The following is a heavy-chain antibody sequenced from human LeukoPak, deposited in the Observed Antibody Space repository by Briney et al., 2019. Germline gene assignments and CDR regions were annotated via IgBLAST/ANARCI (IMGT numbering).Heavy chain of an antibody. CDR2: MNSDGSIT. D-gene: IGHD4-23*01. CDR3: GRGYGGNRLVDY. V-gene: IGHV3-74*01. CDR1: GFTFSSYW. J-gene: IGHJ4*02. Sequence: GGSLRLSCAASGFTFSSYWMYWVRQVPGKGLAWVSRMNSDGSITTYADSVKGRFTISRDNAKHKLDLQMNSLRAEDTAVYYCGRGYGGNRLVDYWGQGTLVTVSS.